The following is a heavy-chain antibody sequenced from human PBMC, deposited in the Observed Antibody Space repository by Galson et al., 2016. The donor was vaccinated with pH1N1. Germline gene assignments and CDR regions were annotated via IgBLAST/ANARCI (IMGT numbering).Heavy chain of an antibody. J-gene: IGHJ4*02. V-gene: IGHV1-18*01. D-gene: IGHD3-3*01. Sequence: SVKVSCKASGYTFTNYGISWVRQAPGQGLEWMGWISAYDGHTNYVQKFQGRVTMTTDTSTSTAYMEVRSLRSDDTAVYYCAGDEGYYSRWGQGTLVTVSS. CDR2: ISAYDGHT. CDR3: AGDEGYYSR. CDR1: GYTFTNYG.